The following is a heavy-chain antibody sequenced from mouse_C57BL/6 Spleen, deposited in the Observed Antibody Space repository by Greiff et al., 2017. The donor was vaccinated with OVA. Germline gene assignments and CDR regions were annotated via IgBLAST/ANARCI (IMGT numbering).Heavy chain of an antibody. CDR2: IDPANGNT. Sequence: EVKLVESVAELVRPGASVKLSCTASGFNIKNTYMHWVKQRPEQGLEWIGRIDPANGNTKYAPKFQGKATISADTSSNTAYLQISSLTSEDTAIYYCALGITTVVAHYYAMDYWGQGTSVTVSS. V-gene: IGHV14-3*01. D-gene: IGHD1-1*01. CDR1: GFNIKNTY. J-gene: IGHJ4*01. CDR3: ALGITTVVAHYYAMDY.